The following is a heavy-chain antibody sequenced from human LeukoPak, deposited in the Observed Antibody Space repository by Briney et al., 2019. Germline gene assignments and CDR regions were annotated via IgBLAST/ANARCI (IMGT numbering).Heavy chain of an antibody. Sequence: GASVKVSCKASGGTFSSYAISWVRQAPGQGLEWMGGINTNTGNPTYAQGFTGRFVFSLDTSVSTAYLQISSLKAEDTAVYYCARASPTTVTTYYYGMDVWGQGTTVTVSS. J-gene: IGHJ6*02. CDR2: INTNTGNP. CDR1: GGTFSSYA. V-gene: IGHV7-4-1*02. CDR3: ARASPTTVTTYYYGMDV. D-gene: IGHD4-17*01.